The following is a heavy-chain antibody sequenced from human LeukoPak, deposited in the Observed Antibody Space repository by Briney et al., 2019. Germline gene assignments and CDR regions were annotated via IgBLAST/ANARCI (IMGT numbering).Heavy chain of an antibody. CDR1: GFTFDRFT. J-gene: IGHJ4*02. CDR2: INRRGHT. CDR3: AKDVDCPPECLSFHS. D-gene: IGHD5-12*01. Sequence: GGSLRLSCAASGFTFDRFTIHWVRQTPGKGLEWVSLINRRGHTFYADSVKGRFTISRDNSRNSVFLQINSLRPEDTALYHCAKDVDCPPECLSFHSWRQRTLVTVSS. V-gene: IGHV3-43*01.